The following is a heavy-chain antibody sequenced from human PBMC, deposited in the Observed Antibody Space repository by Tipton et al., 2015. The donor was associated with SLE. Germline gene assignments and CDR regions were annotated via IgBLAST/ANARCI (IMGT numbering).Heavy chain of an antibody. Sequence: SLRLSCEASGFKLDNCAMGWVRQAPGKGLEWITASSGRGVIADYAGSVKGRFTISRDNSKNTLDLQMNSLRADDTAVYYCARLGDIVVVREAFDIWGQGTMLTVSA. D-gene: IGHD2-2*01. CDR2: SSGRGVIA. CDR3: ARLGDIVVVREAFDI. J-gene: IGHJ3*02. V-gene: IGHV3-23*01. CDR1: GFKLDNCA.